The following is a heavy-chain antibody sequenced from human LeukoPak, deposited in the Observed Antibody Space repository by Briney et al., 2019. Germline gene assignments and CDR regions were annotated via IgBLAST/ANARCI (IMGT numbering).Heavy chain of an antibody. V-gene: IGHV4-4*02. CDR3: ARGGGAHPLDY. CDR2: IYHSGST. D-gene: IGHD1-26*01. Sequence: SETLSLTCAVSGGSISSSNWWSWVRQPPGKGLEWIGEIYHSGSTNYNPSLKSRVTISVDKPKNQFSLKLSSVTAADTAVYYCARGGGAHPLDYWGQGTLVTVSS. CDR1: GGSISSSNW. J-gene: IGHJ4*02.